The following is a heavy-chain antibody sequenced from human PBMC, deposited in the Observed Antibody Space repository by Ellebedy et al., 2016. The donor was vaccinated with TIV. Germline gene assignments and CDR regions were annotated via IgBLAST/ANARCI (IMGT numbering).Heavy chain of an antibody. J-gene: IGHJ5*02. Sequence: MPSETLSLTCTVSGFSASSVNYYWGWIRQPPGKGLEWIGYSYDTGSTNDNPSLRSRVTISVDTSKNQFSLKLRSVTAADTAVYYYARYDYGNIDPWGQGTLVTVSS. CDR2: SYDTGST. CDR3: ARYDYGNIDP. D-gene: IGHD4-17*01. V-gene: IGHV4-61*01. CDR1: GFSASSVNYY.